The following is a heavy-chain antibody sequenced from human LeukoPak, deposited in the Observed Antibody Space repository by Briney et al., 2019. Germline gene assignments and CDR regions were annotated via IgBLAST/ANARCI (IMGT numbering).Heavy chain of an antibody. Sequence: SETLSLTCAVYGGSFSGYYWSWIRQPPGKGLEWIGEINHSGSTNYNPSLKSRVTISVDTSKNQFSLKLSSVTAADTTVYYCARTYGDYGVWFDPWGQGTLVTVSS. D-gene: IGHD4-17*01. V-gene: IGHV4-34*01. CDR1: GGSFSGYY. CDR3: ARTYGDYGVWFDP. CDR2: INHSGST. J-gene: IGHJ5*02.